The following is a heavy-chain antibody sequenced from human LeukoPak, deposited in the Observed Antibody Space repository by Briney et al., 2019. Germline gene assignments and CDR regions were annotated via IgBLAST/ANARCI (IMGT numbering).Heavy chain of an antibody. CDR2: IDSSSSHI. CDR3: ARDFRTQLDGYSPPYHFDY. J-gene: IGHJ4*02. D-gene: IGHD5-24*01. V-gene: IGHV3-21*01. Sequence: PGGSLRLSCAASGFTFSSHSMSGVRQAPGKGLGWVSSIDSSSSHIYYAASMEGRFTIARDNAKNSLFLQMNSLRAEDTAVYYCARDFRTQLDGYSPPYHFDYWGQGALVTVSS. CDR1: GFTFSSHS.